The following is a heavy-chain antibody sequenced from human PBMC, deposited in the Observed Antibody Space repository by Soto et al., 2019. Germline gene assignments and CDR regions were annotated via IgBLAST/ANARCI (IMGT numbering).Heavy chain of an antibody. J-gene: IGHJ4*02. CDR3: ARGGGYCSGGSCHFDY. D-gene: IGHD2-15*01. Sequence: PSETLSLTCAVSGGSISSGGYSWSWIRQPPGKGLEWIGYIYHSGSTYYNPSLKSRVTISVDRSKNQFSLKLSSVTAADTAVYYCARGGGYCSGGSCHFDYWGQGTLVTVSS. V-gene: IGHV4-30-2*01. CDR2: IYHSGST. CDR1: GGSISSGGYS.